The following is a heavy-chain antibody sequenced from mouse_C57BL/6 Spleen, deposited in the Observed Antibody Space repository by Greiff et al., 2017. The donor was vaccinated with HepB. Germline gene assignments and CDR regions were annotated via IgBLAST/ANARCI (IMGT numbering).Heavy chain of an antibody. Sequence: EVHLVESGGGLVQPGGSLKLSCAASGFTFSDSWMDWVRQSPEKGLEWVAEIRNKANNHATYYAESVKGRFTISRDYSNISVYLQMNSLRAEDTGIYYCTRELGRDFDVWGTGTTVTVSS. J-gene: IGHJ1*03. D-gene: IGHD4-1*01. CDR1: GFTFSDSW. CDR2: IRNKANNHAT. CDR3: TRELGRDFDV. V-gene: IGHV6-6*01.